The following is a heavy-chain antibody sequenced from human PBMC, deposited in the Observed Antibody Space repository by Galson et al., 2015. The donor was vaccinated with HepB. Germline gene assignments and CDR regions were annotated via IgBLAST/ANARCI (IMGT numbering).Heavy chain of an antibody. D-gene: IGHD6-19*01. CDR2: IKVKTDGGTT. Sequence: SLRLSCAASGFTFSNAWMSWVRQAPRKGLEWVGRIKVKTDGGTTDYPAPVKGRFTISRDDSKNTLYLQMNSLKTEDTAVYYCTTDLGYSSGWSHLGSWGQGTLVTVSS. V-gene: IGHV3-15*01. CDR1: GFTFSNAW. J-gene: IGHJ5*01. CDR3: TTDLGYSSGWSHLGS.